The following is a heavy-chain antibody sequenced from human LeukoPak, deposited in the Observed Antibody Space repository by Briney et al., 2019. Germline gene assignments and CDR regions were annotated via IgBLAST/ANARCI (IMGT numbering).Heavy chain of an antibody. CDR3: ARGFNYDILTGFDY. CDR1: GYTFTNYD. V-gene: IGHV1-46*01. D-gene: IGHD3-9*01. CDR2: INPSGGST. J-gene: IGHJ4*02. Sequence: ASVKVSCKASGYTFTNYDMQWVRQTPGQGLEWMGEINPSGGSTNYAQKFQGRVTMTRDTSTSTVYMELSSLRSEDTAVYYCARGFNYDILTGFDYWGQGTLVTVSS.